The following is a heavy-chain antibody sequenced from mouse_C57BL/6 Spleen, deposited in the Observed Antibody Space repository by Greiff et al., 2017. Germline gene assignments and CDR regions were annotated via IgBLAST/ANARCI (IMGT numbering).Heavy chain of an antibody. CDR2: ISYDGSN. Sequence: DVQLQESGPVLVKPSQSLSLTCSVTGYSITSGYYWNWIRQFPGNKLEWMGYISYDGSNNYNPSLKNRISITRDTSKNQFFLKLNSVTTEDTATYYCARKNFDYDWFAYWGQGTLVTVSA. V-gene: IGHV3-6*01. J-gene: IGHJ3*01. CDR3: ARKNFDYDWFAY. D-gene: IGHD2-4*01. CDR1: GYSITSGYY.